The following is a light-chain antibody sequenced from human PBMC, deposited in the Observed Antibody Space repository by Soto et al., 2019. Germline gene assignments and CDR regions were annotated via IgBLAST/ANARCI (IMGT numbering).Light chain of an antibody. CDR2: AAS. Sequence: DIQMTQSPSSLSASIGDRVTITCRASQGISNFLAWYQQKPGQVPKLLISAASTLQSGVPSRFSGSGSGTDFTLTISSLQPEDVATYYCHKYTGVPWTFGQGTKVEV. J-gene: IGKJ1*01. CDR3: HKYTGVPWT. CDR1: QGISNF. V-gene: IGKV1-27*01.